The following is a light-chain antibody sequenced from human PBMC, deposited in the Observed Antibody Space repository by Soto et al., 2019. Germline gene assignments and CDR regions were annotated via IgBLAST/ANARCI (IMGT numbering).Light chain of an antibody. Sequence: EIVLTQSPATLSLSPGERATLSCRASQSVSSYLAWYQQKPGQAPRLLIYDASNRATGIPARFSGSGSGTDFTLTISRPEPEDFAVYYCQQRSNWPPYTFGPGTKLESK. CDR3: QQRSNWPPYT. J-gene: IGKJ2*01. CDR1: QSVSSY. CDR2: DAS. V-gene: IGKV3-11*01.